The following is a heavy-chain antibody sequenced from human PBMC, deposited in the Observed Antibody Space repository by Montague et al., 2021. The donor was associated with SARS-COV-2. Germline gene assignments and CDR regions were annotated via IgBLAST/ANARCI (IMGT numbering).Heavy chain of an antibody. D-gene: IGHD3-22*01. J-gene: IGHJ4*02. CDR3: ARSRPGQYYDRRGYYFDY. CDR2: INQDGSDK. V-gene: IGHV3-7*03. CDR1: GFTCRSSW. Sequence: SLRLSCAASGFTCRSSWISWVRQSPGTGLELVANINQDGSDKYYVDSVKGRFTISRDNAKNSLYLQLNSRRAEDTAVYYCARSRPGQYYDRRGYYFDYWGQGTLVTVSS.